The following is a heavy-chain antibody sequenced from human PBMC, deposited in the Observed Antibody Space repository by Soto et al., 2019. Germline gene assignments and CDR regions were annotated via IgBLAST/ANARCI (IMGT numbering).Heavy chain of an antibody. CDR1: GYTFTSYG. J-gene: IGHJ3*02. Sequence: ASVKVSCKASGYTFTSYGISWVRQAPGQGLEWMGWISAYNGNTNYAQKLQGRVTMTTDTSTSTAYMELRSLRSEDTAVYYCARSRTITGRYLGRKKGAFDIWGQGTMVTVAS. D-gene: IGHD2-8*02. V-gene: IGHV1-18*01. CDR3: ARSRTITGRYLGRKKGAFDI. CDR2: ISAYNGNT.